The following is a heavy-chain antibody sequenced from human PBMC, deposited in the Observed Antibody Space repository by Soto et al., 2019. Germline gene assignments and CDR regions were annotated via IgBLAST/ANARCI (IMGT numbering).Heavy chain of an antibody. CDR1: GFTFSTYA. Sequence: QVQLVESGGGVVQPGRSLRLSCAASGFTFSTYAMHWVRQAPGKGLEWVAGISRDGTNKYHADSVKGRFTISRDNSKKTMYLQMNSLRAEDTAMYYCARFVGYGGDDYHFDYWGQGTLVTVSS. CDR2: ISRDGTNK. V-gene: IGHV3-30-3*01. CDR3: ARFVGYGGDDYHFDY. J-gene: IGHJ4*02. D-gene: IGHD5-12*01.